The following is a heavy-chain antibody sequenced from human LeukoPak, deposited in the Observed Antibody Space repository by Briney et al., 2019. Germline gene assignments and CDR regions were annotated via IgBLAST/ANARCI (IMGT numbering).Heavy chain of an antibody. V-gene: IGHV4-31*03. J-gene: IGHJ5*02. CDR3: ARADYDILTGYSRNWFDP. Sequence: SQTLSLTCTVSGGSISSGGYYWSWIRQHPGKGLEWIGYIYYSGSTYYNPSLKSRVTISVETSKHQFSLKLSSVTAADTAVYYCARADYDILTGYSRNWFDPWGQGTLVTVSS. CDR2: IYYSGST. D-gene: IGHD3-9*01. CDR1: GGSISSGGYY.